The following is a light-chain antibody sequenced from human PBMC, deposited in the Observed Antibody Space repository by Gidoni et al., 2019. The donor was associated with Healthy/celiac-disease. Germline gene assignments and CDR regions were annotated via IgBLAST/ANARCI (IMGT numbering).Light chain of an antibody. CDR3: QQHNSYPSS. J-gene: IGKJ2*04. V-gene: IGKV1-9*01. CDR2: AAS. Sequence: DIKLTQYPSFLSASVGARVTITCRASQGISSYLAWYQQKPGNAPKLLIYAASTLQSGVPSRFSGSGSGTEFTLTISSLQPEDFATYYCQQHNSYPSSFGQGTKLEIK. CDR1: QGISSY.